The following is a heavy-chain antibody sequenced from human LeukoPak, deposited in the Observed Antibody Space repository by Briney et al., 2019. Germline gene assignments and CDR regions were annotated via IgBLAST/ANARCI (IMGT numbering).Heavy chain of an antibody. D-gene: IGHD2-2*01. CDR2: IYFGGGT. J-gene: IGHJ3*02. CDR1: GDSISSSTYY. Sequence: PSETLSLTCTVSGDSISSSTYYWGWIRQPPGKGLEWIGSIYFGGGTYYNPSLKSRVTVSVDRSKNQFSLKLSSVTAADTAVYYCARESSIVVVPAAISYDAFDIWGQGTMVTVSS. V-gene: IGHV4-39*07. CDR3: ARESSIVVVPAAISYDAFDI.